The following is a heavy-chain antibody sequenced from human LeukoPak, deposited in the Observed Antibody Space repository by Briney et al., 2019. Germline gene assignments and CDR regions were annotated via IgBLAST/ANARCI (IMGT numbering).Heavy chain of an antibody. CDR1: GFSFSSYA. CDR2: ISGNGAST. J-gene: IGHJ4*02. Sequence: GGSLRLSCAASGFSFSSYAMSWVRRAPGKGLEWLSGISGNGASTYYADSVKGRFSISRDNSKNTLFLQVNSLRAEDTAVYYCAKDSASTTITTQDFWGQGTLVTVSS. CDR3: AKDSASTTITTQDF. D-gene: IGHD4-11*01. V-gene: IGHV3-23*01.